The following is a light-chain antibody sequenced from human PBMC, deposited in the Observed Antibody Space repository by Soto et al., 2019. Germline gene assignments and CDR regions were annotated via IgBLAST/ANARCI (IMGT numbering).Light chain of an antibody. J-gene: IGKJ1*01. V-gene: IGKV3-15*01. CDR2: GAS. CDR3: QQYINWSWT. CDR1: QSVSSN. Sequence: EIAMTQSPATLSVSPGERATLSCRASQSVSSNLAWYQQKPGQAPRLLIYGASTRATGIPAWLSGSGSGTEFTLTISSLQSEDFAVYYCQQYINWSWTFGQGTKVEIK.